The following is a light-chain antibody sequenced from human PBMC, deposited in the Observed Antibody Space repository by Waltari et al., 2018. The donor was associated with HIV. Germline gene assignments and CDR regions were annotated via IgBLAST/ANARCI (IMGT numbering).Light chain of an antibody. CDR2: GTS. J-gene: IGKJ1*01. CDR3: QEFDDDSWS. V-gene: IGKV3-20*01. CDR1: RRVGRNY. Sequence: VLTQSPGTLSLSPGERATLSCRASRRVGRNYFGWYQQKYGQPPRLLVYGTSNRVAGIPDRFSGRCSGTDFTLTISRLEPEDSAVYYCQEFDDDSWSFGHGTKVEI.